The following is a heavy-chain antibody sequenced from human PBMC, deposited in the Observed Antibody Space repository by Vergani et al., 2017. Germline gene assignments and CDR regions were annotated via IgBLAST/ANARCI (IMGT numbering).Heavy chain of an antibody. Sequence: QVQLQESGPGLVKPSETLSLTCTVSGYSISSGYSWSWIRQPPGKGLEWIGEINHSGSTNYNPSLKSRVTISVDTSKNQFSLKLSSVTAADTAVYYCARGRRDGYNWDYWGQGTLVTVSS. CDR1: GYSISSGYS. J-gene: IGHJ4*02. D-gene: IGHD5-24*01. V-gene: IGHV4-38-2*02. CDR2: INHSGST. CDR3: ARGRRDGYNWDY.